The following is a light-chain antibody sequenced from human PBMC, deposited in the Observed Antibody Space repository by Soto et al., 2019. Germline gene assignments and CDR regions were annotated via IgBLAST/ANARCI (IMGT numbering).Light chain of an antibody. V-gene: IGKV3-20*01. CDR2: GAS. CDR3: QQYGRSPPIT. Sequence: EIVLTQSPGTLSLSPGERATLSCRASQSGSSSYLAWYQQKPGQPPRLLIYGASSRSTGIPDRFSGSGSGTDFTLTISRLEPEDFAVYYCQQYGRSPPITFGQGTRREIK. CDR1: QSGSSSY. J-gene: IGKJ5*01.